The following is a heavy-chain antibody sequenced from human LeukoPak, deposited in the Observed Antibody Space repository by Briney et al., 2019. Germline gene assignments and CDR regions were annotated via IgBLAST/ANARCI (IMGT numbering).Heavy chain of an antibody. V-gene: IGHV1-24*01. D-gene: IGHD3-22*01. CDR2: SDPEDGET. CDR3: ATSSGYGFLFEY. J-gene: IGHJ4*02. CDR1: GYTLTDLS. Sequence: ASVKVSCTVSGYTLTDLSMHWVRQAPGKGLEWMGGSDPEDGETIYAQNFQGRVTMTEDTSTDTAYMEVRSLRSEDTAVYYCATSSGYGFLFEYWGQGTLVTVSS.